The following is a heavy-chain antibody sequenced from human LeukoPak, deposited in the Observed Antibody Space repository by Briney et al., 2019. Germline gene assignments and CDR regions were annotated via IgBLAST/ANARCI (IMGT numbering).Heavy chain of an antibody. D-gene: IGHD3-22*01. J-gene: IGHJ4*02. Sequence: SETLSLTCTVSGGAVNSDNQYWSWIRQPPGKGLEWIGYIHHSESTYYNPSLKSRLTISLDTSRNQFSLKMNSVTAADTAVYYCAKDNFGYGAMDCWGQGTLVTVSS. CDR2: IHHSEST. CDR3: AKDNFGYGAMDC. V-gene: IGHV4-30-4*01. CDR1: GGAVNSDNQY.